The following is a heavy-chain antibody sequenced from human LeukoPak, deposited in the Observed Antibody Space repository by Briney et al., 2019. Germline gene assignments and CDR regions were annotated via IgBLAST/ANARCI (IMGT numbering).Heavy chain of an antibody. J-gene: IGHJ5*02. V-gene: IGHV1-2*02. CDR1: GYTFIDYY. CDR2: INPSSGVG. D-gene: IGHD2-15*01. CDR3: ARDFGYCSGGSCYAAFATNWFDP. Sequence: ASVKVSCKTFGYTFIDYYLHWVRRAPGQGLEWMGWINPSSGVGSPAQKFQGRVTMTRDTSISTAYMELSRLRSDDTAVYYCARDFGYCSGGSCYAAFATNWFDPWGQGTLVTVSS.